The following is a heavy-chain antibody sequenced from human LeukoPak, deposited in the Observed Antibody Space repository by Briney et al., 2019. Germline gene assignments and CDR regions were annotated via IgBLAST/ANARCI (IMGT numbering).Heavy chain of an antibody. D-gene: IGHD3-10*01. CDR3: ARYDSLLRGVTTSDY. V-gene: IGHV1-18*01. CDR1: GYTFSNYG. CDR2: ISGHNGDV. J-gene: IGHJ4*02. Sequence: ASVKVSCKASGYTFSNYGITWVRQAPGQGLEWMGTISGHNGDVNYAPKFQGRVTMTTDTSTTTAYMELRSLRFDDTAVYYCARYDSLLRGVTTSDYWGQGTLL.